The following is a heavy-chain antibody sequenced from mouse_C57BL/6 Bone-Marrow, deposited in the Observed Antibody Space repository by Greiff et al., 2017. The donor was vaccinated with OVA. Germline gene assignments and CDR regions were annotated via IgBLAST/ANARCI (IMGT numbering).Heavy chain of an antibody. V-gene: IGHV1-7*01. J-gene: IGHJ1*03. CDR2: INPSSGYT. D-gene: IGHD1-1*01. CDR1: GYTFTSYW. CDR3: ARCSSYVPLYWYFDV. Sequence: VQGVESGAELAKPGASVKLSCKASGYTFTSYWMHWVKQRPGQGLEWIGYINPSSGYTKYNQKFKDKATLTADKSSSTAYMQLSSLTYEDSAVYYCARCSSYVPLYWYFDVWGTGTTVTVSS.